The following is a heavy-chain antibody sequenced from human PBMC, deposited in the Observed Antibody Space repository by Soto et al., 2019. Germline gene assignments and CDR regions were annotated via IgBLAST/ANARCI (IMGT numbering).Heavy chain of an antibody. CDR3: AADTHDDFWSGSPAGFDY. CDR1: GFTFTSSA. Sequence: SVKVSCKASGFTFTSSAMQWVRQARGQRLEWIGWIVVGSGNTNYAQKFQERVTITRDMSTSTAYMELSSLRSEDTAVYYCAADTHDDFWSGSPAGFDYWGQGTLVTVSS. D-gene: IGHD3-3*01. J-gene: IGHJ4*02. V-gene: IGHV1-58*02. CDR2: IVVGSGNT.